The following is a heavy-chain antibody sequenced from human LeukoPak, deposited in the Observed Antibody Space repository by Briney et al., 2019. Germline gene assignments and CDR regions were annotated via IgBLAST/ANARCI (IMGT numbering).Heavy chain of an antibody. V-gene: IGHV3-64*01. CDR3: ARDLHYYVAMDV. D-gene: IGHD3-10*02. J-gene: IGHJ6*02. CDR1: GFTFSSYA. Sequence: GGSLRLSCAASGFTFSSYAMHWVRQAPGKGLEYVSAISSNGGSTSYANSVKGRFTISRDNSKSMLFLQLNSLRAEDTALYYCARDLHYYVAMDVWGQGTTVTVSS. CDR2: ISSNGGST.